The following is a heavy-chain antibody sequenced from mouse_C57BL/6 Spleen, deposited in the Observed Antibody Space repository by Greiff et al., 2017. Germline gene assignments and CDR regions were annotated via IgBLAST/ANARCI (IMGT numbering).Heavy chain of an antibody. CDR3: ARGPNYDGSSYCDFDV. J-gene: IGHJ1*03. CDR2: ISYSGST. V-gene: IGHV3-1*01. D-gene: IGHD1-1*01. CDR1: GYSITSGYD. Sequence: VQLKEPGPGMVKPSQSLSLTCTVTGYSITSGYDWHWIRHFPGNKLEWMGYISYSGSTNYNQSLKSRISITHDTSKNHFFLKLNSVTTEDTATYYCARGPNYDGSSYCDFDVWGTGTTVTVSS.